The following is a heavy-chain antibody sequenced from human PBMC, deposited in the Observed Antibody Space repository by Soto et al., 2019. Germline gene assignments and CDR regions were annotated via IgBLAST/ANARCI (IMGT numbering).Heavy chain of an antibody. CDR3: ARDTTIFGVVIRGGWFDP. V-gene: IGHV1-18*01. CDR2: ISAYNGNT. CDR1: GYTFTSYG. D-gene: IGHD3-3*01. J-gene: IGHJ5*02. Sequence: GASVKVSCKASGYTFTSYGISWVRQAPGQGLEWMGWISAYNGNTNYAQKLQGRVTMTTDTSTSTAYMELRSLRSDDTAVYYCARDTTIFGVVIRGGWFDPWGQGTLVTVSS.